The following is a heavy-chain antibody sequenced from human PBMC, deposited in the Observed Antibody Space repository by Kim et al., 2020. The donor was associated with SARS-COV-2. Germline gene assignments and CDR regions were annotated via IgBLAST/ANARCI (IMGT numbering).Heavy chain of an antibody. Sequence: DGSNKYYADSMKGRFTISRDNSKNTLYLQMNSLRAEDTAVYYCAKDWGYDWGQGTLVTVSS. V-gene: IGHV3-30*02. J-gene: IGHJ4*02. D-gene: IGHD2-15*01. CDR3: AKDWGYD. CDR2: DGSNK.